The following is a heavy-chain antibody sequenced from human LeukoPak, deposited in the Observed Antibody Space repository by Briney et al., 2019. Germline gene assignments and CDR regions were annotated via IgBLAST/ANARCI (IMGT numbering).Heavy chain of an antibody. J-gene: IGHJ3*02. Sequence: PGGSLRLSCAVSGFSISTNYMSWVRQAPGGGLEGVSVIYGGGSTYYADSVKGRFTIFRDNSKNMLYLQMNSLRVEDTAVYFCARDQLPGYGSGWWDAFNIWGQGTMVTVSS. CDR2: IYGGGST. CDR3: ARDQLPGYGSGWWDAFNI. V-gene: IGHV3-53*01. D-gene: IGHD6-19*01. CDR1: GFSISTNY.